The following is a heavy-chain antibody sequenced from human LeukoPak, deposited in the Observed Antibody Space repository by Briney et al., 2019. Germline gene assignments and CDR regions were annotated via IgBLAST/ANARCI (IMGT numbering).Heavy chain of an antibody. V-gene: IGHV3-30*18. Sequence: GGSLRLSCAASGFTFSSYGIHWVRQAPGKGLEWVAVVSYDGSYKYYADSVKGRFTISRDNSKNTLYLQMNSLRAEDTAVYYYAKGVYQAAAGSGGYYGMDVWGQGTTVTVSS. J-gene: IGHJ6*02. CDR2: VSYDGSYK. CDR1: GFTFSSYG. D-gene: IGHD6-13*01. CDR3: AKGVYQAAAGSGGYYGMDV.